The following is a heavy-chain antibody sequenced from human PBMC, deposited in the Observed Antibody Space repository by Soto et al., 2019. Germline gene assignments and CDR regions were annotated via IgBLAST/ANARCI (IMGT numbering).Heavy chain of an antibody. Sequence: VQLVQSGAEVKKPGASVKVSCKASGYTFTSYAMHWVRQAPGQRLEWMGWINAGNGNTKYSQKFQGRVTITRDTSASTAYMELSSLRSEDTAVYYCARAPQTSYYYYYMDVWGKGTTVTVSS. CDR3: ARAPQTSYYYYYMDV. J-gene: IGHJ6*03. V-gene: IGHV1-3*01. CDR1: GYTFTSYA. CDR2: INAGNGNT.